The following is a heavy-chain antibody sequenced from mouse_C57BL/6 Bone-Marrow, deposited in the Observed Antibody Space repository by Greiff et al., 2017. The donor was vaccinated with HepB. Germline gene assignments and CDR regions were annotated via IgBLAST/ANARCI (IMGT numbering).Heavy chain of an antibody. D-gene: IGHD1-1*01. CDR3: TPLITTVVEDAMDY. Sequence: EVHLVESGGGLVQPGGSMKLSCAASGFTFSDAWMDWVRQSPEKGLEWVAEIRNKANNHATYYAESVKGRFTISRDDSKSSVYLQMNSLRAEDTGIYYCTPLITTVVEDAMDYWGQGTSVTVSS. V-gene: IGHV6-6*01. J-gene: IGHJ4*01. CDR2: IRNKANNHAT. CDR1: GFTFSDAW.